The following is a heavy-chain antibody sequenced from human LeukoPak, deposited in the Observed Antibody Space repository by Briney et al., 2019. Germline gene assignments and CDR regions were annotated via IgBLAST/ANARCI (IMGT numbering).Heavy chain of an antibody. CDR3: AREGYYGSGSPPSLYFDY. CDR2: TSPDLNVK. V-gene: IGHV3-30-3*01. Sequence: GGSLRLSCAASGFTFRNYVIHWVRQAPGKGLEWVAVTSPDLNVKLYADSVKGRFTISRDNSRSTLYLQMNSLRPEDTAIYYCAREGYYGSGSPPSLYFDYWGQGTLVTVSS. J-gene: IGHJ4*02. D-gene: IGHD3-10*01. CDR1: GFTFRNYV.